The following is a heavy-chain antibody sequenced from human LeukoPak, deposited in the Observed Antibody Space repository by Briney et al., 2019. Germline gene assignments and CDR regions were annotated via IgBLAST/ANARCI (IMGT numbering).Heavy chain of an antibody. J-gene: IGHJ4*02. Sequence: GGSLRLSCAASGFTFSSYAMSWVRQAPGKGLEWVSAIRGSGDGTYHADSVKGRFTISRDNSKNTLYLQMNSLRDEDTALYYCAKAGIGVVGYFDYWGQGTLVTVSS. CDR3: AKAGIGVVGYFDY. CDR1: GFTFSSYA. D-gene: IGHD6-19*01. V-gene: IGHV3-23*01. CDR2: IRGSGDGT.